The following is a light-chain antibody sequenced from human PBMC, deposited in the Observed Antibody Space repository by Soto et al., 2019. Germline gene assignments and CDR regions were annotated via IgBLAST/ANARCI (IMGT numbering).Light chain of an antibody. Sequence: EIVLNHSQATLAVSEGGTLTPXFRASQSIRTNVAWYQQIPGQAPRLLVYGASTRATGVPARFSGSGSGIEFTLTISSLQSEDSAVYYCQQRSKWPITFGQGTRLEIK. CDR3: QQRSKWPIT. CDR2: GAS. V-gene: IGKV3-15*01. CDR1: QSIRTN. J-gene: IGKJ5*01.